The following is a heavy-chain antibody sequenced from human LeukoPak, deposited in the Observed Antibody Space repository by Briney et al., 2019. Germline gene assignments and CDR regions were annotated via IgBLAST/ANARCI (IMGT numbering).Heavy chain of an antibody. J-gene: IGHJ5*02. CDR2: ISFDGSNK. CDR1: GFSFSSCG. V-gene: IGHV3-30*18. Sequence: PGRSLRLSCAAAGFSFSSCGMHWVRQAPGRGLEWVAVISFDGSNKNYADSVKGRFTISRDNSKNTLHLQMNSPRVEDTAVYYCAKGGEKYNYGHWFDPWGQGTLVIVSS. D-gene: IGHD5-18*01. CDR3: AKGGEKYNYGHWFDP.